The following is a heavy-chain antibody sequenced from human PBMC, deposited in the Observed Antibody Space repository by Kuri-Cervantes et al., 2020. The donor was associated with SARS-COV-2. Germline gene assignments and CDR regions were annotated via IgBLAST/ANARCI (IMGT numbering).Heavy chain of an antibody. CDR3: AKDDHSTYWYRDLGSLQH. Sequence: GSLRLSCAASGFTFSSYWMHWVRQAPGKGLVWVSRINSDGSSTSYADSVKGRFTISRDNAKNTLYLQMNSLRAEDTALYYCAKDDHSTYWYRDLGSLQHWGQGTLVTVSS. V-gene: IGHV3-74*01. CDR1: GFTFSSYW. J-gene: IGHJ1*01. CDR2: INSDGSST. D-gene: IGHD4-11*01.